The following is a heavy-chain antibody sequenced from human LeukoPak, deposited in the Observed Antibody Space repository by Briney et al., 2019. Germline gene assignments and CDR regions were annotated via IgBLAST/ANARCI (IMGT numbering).Heavy chain of an antibody. D-gene: IGHD3-22*01. Sequence: ASVKVSFKASGYTFTSYGISCVRQAPGQGLEWMGWISAYNGNTNYAQKLQGRVTMTTDTSTSTAYMELRSLRSDDTAVYYCARDLDDYYDSSGSIGFDYWGQGTLVTVSS. J-gene: IGHJ4*02. CDR3: ARDLDDYYDSSGSIGFDY. CDR2: ISAYNGNT. CDR1: GYTFTSYG. V-gene: IGHV1-18*01.